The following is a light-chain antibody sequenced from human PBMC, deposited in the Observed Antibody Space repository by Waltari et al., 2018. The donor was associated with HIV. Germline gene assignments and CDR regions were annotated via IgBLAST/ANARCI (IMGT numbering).Light chain of an antibody. J-gene: IGLJ1*01. Sequence: QSALTQPASVSGSPGQSITISCTGTSSDLGSYDLVSWYQQHPGKAPKVMIYEVSKRPSGVSNRFAGSKSGNTAALIISGLHAEDEADYYCCSYASGSTFVFGTGTKVTVL. CDR1: SSDLGSYDL. CDR2: EVS. CDR3: CSYASGSTFV. V-gene: IGLV2-23*02.